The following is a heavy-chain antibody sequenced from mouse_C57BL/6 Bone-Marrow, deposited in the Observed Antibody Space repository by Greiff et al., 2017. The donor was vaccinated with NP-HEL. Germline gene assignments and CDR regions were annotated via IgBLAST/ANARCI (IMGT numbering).Heavy chain of an antibody. CDR2: IYPRSGNT. J-gene: IGHJ2*01. D-gene: IGHD1-1*01. CDR3: ANRYYYGSRGDD. CDR1: GYTFTSYG. V-gene: IGHV1-81*01. Sequence: VQLQQSGAELARPGASVKLSCKASGYTFTSYGISWVTQRTGQGLEWIGEIYPRSGNTYYNEKFKGKATLTADKSSSTAYMELRSLTSEDAAVYFCANRYYYGSRGDDWGQGTTLTVSS.